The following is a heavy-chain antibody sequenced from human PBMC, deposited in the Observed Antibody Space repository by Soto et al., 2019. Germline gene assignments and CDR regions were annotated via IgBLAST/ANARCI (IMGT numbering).Heavy chain of an antibody. CDR1: GYTFTGYY. CDR2: INPNSGGT. D-gene: IGHD5-12*01. CDR3: ARPAIKYKWFDP. V-gene: IGHV1-2*02. Sequence: ASVKVSCKASGYTFTGYYMHWVRQAPGQGLEWMGWINPNSGGTNYAQKFQGRVTMTRDTSISTAYMELSRLRSDDTAVYYCARPAIKYKWFDPWGQGTLVTVSS. J-gene: IGHJ5*02.